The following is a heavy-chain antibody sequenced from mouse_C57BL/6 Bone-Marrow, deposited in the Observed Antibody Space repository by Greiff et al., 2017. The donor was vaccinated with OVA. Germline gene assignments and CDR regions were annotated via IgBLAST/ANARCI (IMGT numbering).Heavy chain of an antibody. J-gene: IGHJ3*01. Sequence: DVKLQESGPGLVKPSQSLSLTCSVTGYSITSGYYWNWIRQFPGNKLEWMGYISYDGSNNYNPSLKNRISITRDTSKNQFFLKLNSVTTEDTATYYCARGSTAQAPAWFAYWGQGTLVTVSA. V-gene: IGHV3-6*01. CDR1: GYSITSGYY. CDR2: ISYDGSN. D-gene: IGHD3-2*02. CDR3: ARGSTAQAPAWFAY.